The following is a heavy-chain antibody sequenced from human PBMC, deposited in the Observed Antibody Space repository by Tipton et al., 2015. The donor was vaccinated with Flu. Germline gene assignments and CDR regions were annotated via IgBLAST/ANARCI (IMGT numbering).Heavy chain of an antibody. J-gene: IGHJ4*02. V-gene: IGHV4-39*01. CDR1: GGSIGSSSYY. D-gene: IGHD1-26*01. Sequence: TLSLTCTVSGGSIGSSSYYWGWIRQPPGKGLEWIGTIYYSSGSTYYNPSLKSRVTISVDTSKNQFPLRLSSVTAADTAVYYCATRNSYSGSYYREYWGQGTLVTVSS. CDR2: IYYSSGST. CDR3: ATRNSYSGSYYREY.